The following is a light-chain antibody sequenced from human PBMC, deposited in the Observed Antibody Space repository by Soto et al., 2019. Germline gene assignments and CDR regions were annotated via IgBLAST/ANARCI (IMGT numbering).Light chain of an antibody. CDR3: QQYDNLPPRWT. CDR2: DAS. J-gene: IGKJ1*01. CDR1: QDIATY. Sequence: DIQMTQSPSSLSASVGNRVTITCQASQDIATYLNWYQQKPGKAPNLLIYDASNLETGVPSRFSGGGSGTHLTFTISNLQPEDIATYYCQQYDNLPPRWTFGQGTKVEIE. V-gene: IGKV1-33*01.